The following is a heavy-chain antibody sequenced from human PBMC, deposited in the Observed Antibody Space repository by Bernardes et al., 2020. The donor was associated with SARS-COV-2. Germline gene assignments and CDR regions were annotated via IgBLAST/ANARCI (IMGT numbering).Heavy chain of an antibody. CDR3: ARDKYGDLDY. CDR2: INHSGNV. J-gene: IGHJ4*02. CDR1: GGSFSSYY. D-gene: IGHD4-17*01. Sequence: SETLSLTCAVYGGSFSSYYWNWIRQPPGKGLEWIGEINHSGNVNYSPSLKSRVTISVDTSKNQLSLNLSSVTAADTAVYYCARDKYGDLDYWGQGTLVTVSS. V-gene: IGHV4-34*01.